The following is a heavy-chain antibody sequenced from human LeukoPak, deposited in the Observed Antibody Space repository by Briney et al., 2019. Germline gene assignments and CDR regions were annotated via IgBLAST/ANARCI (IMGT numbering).Heavy chain of an antibody. CDR1: GFTFSSYS. CDR3: AREGGYSGYDEYYFDY. Sequence: GGSLRLSCAASGFTFSSYSMNWVRRTPGKGLEWVSSISSSSSYIYYADSVKGRFTISRDNAKNSLYLQMNSLRAEDTAVYYCAREGGYSGYDEYYFDYWGQGTLVTVSS. V-gene: IGHV3-21*01. J-gene: IGHJ4*02. D-gene: IGHD5-12*01. CDR2: ISSSSSYI.